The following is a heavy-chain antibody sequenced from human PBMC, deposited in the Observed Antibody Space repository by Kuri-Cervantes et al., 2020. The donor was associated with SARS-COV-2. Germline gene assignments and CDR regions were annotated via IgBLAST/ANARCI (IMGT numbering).Heavy chain of an antibody. D-gene: IGHD3-3*01. CDR3: ARAYDFWSGHYPH. J-gene: IGHJ4*02. Sequence: GESLKISCAASGFTFSSYAMSWVRQAPGKGLEWVSAISGSGGSTYYVDSVKGRFTISRDNSKNTLYLQMNSLRAEDTAVYYCARAYDFWSGHYPHWGQGTLVTVSS. V-gene: IGHV3-23*01. CDR2: ISGSGGST. CDR1: GFTFSSYA.